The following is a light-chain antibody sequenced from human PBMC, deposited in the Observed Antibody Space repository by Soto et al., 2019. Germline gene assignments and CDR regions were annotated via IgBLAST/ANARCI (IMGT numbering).Light chain of an antibody. CDR2: LNT. Sequence: QAVVTQPPSVSGAPGQRVTISCTGSSSNIGAGYDVHWYQHLSGTAPKLLIYLNTNRPSGVPDRFSGSNSGTSASLAITGLQADDEADYYCQSYDSSLNSYVFGSGTKVTVL. CDR3: QSYDSSLNSYV. CDR1: SSNIGAGYD. V-gene: IGLV1-40*01. J-gene: IGLJ1*01.